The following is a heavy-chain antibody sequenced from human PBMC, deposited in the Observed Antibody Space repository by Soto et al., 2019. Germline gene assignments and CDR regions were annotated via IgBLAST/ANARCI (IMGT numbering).Heavy chain of an antibody. Sequence: QVQLVQSGVAEKKPGASLKVSCKASGYTLTSTGINWRRQAPGQGLEWLGWINTNTGNTVYLEGLQDRVTLTTATSSPTASMELTSLTSAATAVYYCARRPPITMVRGVPALFAYWGQGTLVTASS. CDR3: ARRPPITMVRGVPALFAY. CDR1: GYTLTSTG. V-gene: IGHV1-18*04. J-gene: IGHJ4*02. D-gene: IGHD3-10*01. CDR2: INTNTGNT.